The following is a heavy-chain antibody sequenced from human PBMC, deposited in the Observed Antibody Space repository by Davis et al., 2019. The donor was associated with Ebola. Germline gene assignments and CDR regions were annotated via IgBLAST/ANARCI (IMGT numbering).Heavy chain of an antibody. D-gene: IGHD2-21*01. V-gene: IGHV3-30*04. CDR1: GFSFNNYP. CDR2: ISFSGGRD. Sequence: PGGSLRLSCAASGFSFNNYPFHWVRQAPGKGLEWVAQISFSGGRDYYADSVKGRFTVARDNSKNTVFLQMNSLRDDDTGMYYRTNALAYCGTDCPWGQGTLVTVSS. J-gene: IGHJ5*02. CDR3: TNALAYCGTDCP.